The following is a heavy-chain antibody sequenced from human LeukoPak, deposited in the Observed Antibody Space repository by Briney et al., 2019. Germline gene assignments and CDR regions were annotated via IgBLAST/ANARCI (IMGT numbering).Heavy chain of an antibody. CDR3: ARDYPPASIAAAGTGSGY. J-gene: IGHJ4*02. V-gene: IGHV3-21*01. D-gene: IGHD6-13*01. CDR2: ISSSSSYI. Sequence: GGSLRLSCAASGFTFSSYSMNWVRRAPGKGLEWVSSISSSSSYIYYADSVKGRFTISRDNAKSSLYLQMNSLRAEDTAVYYCARDYPPASIAAAGTGSGYWGQGTLVTVSS. CDR1: GFTFSSYS.